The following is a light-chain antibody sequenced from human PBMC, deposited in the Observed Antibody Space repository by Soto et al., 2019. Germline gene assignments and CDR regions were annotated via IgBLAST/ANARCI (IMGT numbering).Light chain of an antibody. CDR3: QQRSNWLPIT. CDR1: QSVSSY. Sequence: EIVLTQSPGTLALSPGERATLSCRASQSVSSYLAWYQQKPGQAPRLLIYDASNRATGIPARFSGSGSGTGFTLTISSLEPEDFAVYYCQQRSNWLPITFGQGTRREIK. CDR2: DAS. J-gene: IGKJ5*01. V-gene: IGKV3-11*01.